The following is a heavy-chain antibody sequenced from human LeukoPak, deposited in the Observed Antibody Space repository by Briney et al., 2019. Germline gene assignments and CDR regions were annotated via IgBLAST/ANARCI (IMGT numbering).Heavy chain of an antibody. Sequence: SETLSLTCAVYGGSFSAYYWSWIRQPPGKGLEWIGEINHSGSTNYNPSLKSRVTISVDTSKYHFSLNLSSVTAADTAVYYCARCISRVRTFENWGQGTLVTVSS. CDR1: GGSFSAYY. D-gene: IGHD3-3*02. CDR3: ARCISRVRTFEN. CDR2: INHSGST. J-gene: IGHJ4*02. V-gene: IGHV4-34*01.